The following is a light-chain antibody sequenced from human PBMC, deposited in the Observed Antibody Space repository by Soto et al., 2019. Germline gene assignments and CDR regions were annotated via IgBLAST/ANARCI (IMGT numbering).Light chain of an antibody. V-gene: IGKV3-20*01. CDR3: QQYDSSPT. CDR2: GAS. Sequence: EIVLTQSPGTLSLSPGERATLSCRASQSVSSRYLVWHQQKPGQAPRLLMYGASSRATGIPDRFSGSGSGTDFTFTSSRLEPEYFAVYYCQQYDSSPTFGQGTKVEIK. CDR1: QSVSSRY. J-gene: IGKJ1*01.